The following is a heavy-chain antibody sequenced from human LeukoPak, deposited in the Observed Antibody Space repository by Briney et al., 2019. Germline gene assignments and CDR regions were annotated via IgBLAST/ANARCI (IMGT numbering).Heavy chain of an antibody. J-gene: IGHJ4*02. CDR3: ARGGAVAGLY. CDR1: GFTYSNYA. CDR2: ISTTGGST. Sequence: GGSLRLSCSASGFTYSNYAMHWVRQSPGKGPEYVSAISTTGGSTYYADSVKGRFTISRDNAKNSLYLQMNSLRGEDTAVYYCARGGAVAGLYWGQGTLVTVSS. D-gene: IGHD6-19*01. V-gene: IGHV3-64*04.